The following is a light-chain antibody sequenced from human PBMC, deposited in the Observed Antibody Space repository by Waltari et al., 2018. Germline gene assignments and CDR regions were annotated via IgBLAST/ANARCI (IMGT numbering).Light chain of an antibody. CDR3: QQYNNWPLFFT. J-gene: IGKJ3*01. V-gene: IGKV3-15*01. CDR1: QSVSSN. CDR2: GAS. Sequence: EIVMMQSPATLSVSPGERATLSCRASQSVSSNLAWYQQKPGQAPRLLIYGASTRATGIPARFSGSGSGTEFTLTISSMQSEDFAVYYCQQYNNWPLFFTFGPGTKVDIK.